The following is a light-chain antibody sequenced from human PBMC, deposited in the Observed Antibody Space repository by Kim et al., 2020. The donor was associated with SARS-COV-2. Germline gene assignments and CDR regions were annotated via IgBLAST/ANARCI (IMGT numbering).Light chain of an antibody. CDR3: QQYGSS. V-gene: IGKV3-20*01. CDR2: GAS. CDR1: QSVSSSY. Sequence: TLSLSPGESATLSCRASQSVSSSYLAWYQQKPGQAPRLLIYGASSRATGIPDRFSGSGSGTDFTLTISRLEPEDFAVYYCQQYGSSFGGGTKLEI. J-gene: IGKJ4*01.